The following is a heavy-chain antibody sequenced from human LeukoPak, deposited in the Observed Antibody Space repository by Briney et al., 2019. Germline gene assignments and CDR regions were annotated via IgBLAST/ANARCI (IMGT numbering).Heavy chain of an antibody. CDR2: IYHSGST. D-gene: IGHD2-2*01. CDR3: VSIQDIVVVPAAPFDY. Sequence: SQTLSLTCTVSGGSISSGGYYWSWIRQPPGKGLEWIGYIYHSGSTYYNPSLKSRVTISVDRSKNQFSLKLSSVTAADTAVYYCVSIQDIVVVPAAPFDYWGQGTLVTVSS. V-gene: IGHV4-30-2*01. J-gene: IGHJ4*02. CDR1: GGSISSGGYY.